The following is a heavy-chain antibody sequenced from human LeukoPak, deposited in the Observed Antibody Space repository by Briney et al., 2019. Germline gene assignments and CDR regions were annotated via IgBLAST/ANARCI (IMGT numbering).Heavy chain of an antibody. CDR1: GFTFSSYA. J-gene: IGHJ4*02. CDR2: ISGSGGST. D-gene: IGHD3-3*01. Sequence: PGGSPRLSCAASGFTFSSYAMSWVRQAPGKGLEWVSAISGSGGSTYYADSVKGRFTISGDNSKNTLYLQMNSLRAEDTAVYYCAKGVEASGKKIWPDYWGQGTLVTVSS. V-gene: IGHV3-23*01. CDR3: AKGVEASGKKIWPDY.